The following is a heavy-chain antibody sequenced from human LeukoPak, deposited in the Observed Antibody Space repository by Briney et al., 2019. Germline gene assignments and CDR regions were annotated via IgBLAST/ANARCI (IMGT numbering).Heavy chain of an antibody. V-gene: IGHV3-74*01. CDR3: ARAMAGPAGEYYLDY. D-gene: IGHD2/OR15-2a*01. CDR2: INSDGINT. CDR1: GFTFSNYW. Sequence: GGSLRLSCAASGFTFSNYWMHWVRQAPGKGLVWVSRINSDGINTSYADSVKGRFTISRDNAKNTLNLQMNSLRAEDTAEYYCARAMAGPAGEYYLDYWGRGTLVTVSS. J-gene: IGHJ4*02.